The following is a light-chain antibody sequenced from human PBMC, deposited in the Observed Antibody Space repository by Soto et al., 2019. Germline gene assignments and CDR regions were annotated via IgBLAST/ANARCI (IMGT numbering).Light chain of an antibody. J-gene: IGKJ5*01. CDR1: QSISNS. CDR2: GAS. Sequence: EIVMTQSPATLSVSPGERATLSCRASQSISNSLVWYQQKPGQAPRLLISGASTRATGIPDRFTGSGSGTEFTLTISSLQSEDFAVYYCQQYSDWPITFGQGTRLEI. CDR3: QQYSDWPIT. V-gene: IGKV3-15*01.